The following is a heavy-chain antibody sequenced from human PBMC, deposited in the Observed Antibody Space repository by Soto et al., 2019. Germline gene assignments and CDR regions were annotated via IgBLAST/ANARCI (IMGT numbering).Heavy chain of an antibody. CDR2: ISSSGGST. V-gene: IGHV3-23*01. J-gene: IGHJ4*02. CDR1: GFTFSSNA. CDR3: AKAQGGSYFDY. D-gene: IGHD2-15*01. Sequence: GSLRLSCAASGFTFSSNAMSWVRQAPGKGLEWVSGISSSGGSTYYADSVKGRFTISRDNSKNMLYLQMNNLRAEDTAVYYCAKAQGGSYFDYWGRGTLVTVS.